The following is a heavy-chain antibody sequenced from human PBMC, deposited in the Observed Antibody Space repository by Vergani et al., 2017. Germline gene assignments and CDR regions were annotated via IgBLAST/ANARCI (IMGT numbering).Heavy chain of an antibody. CDR1: GFTFSSYA. CDR3: AKDERPYSSGWYGTGY. J-gene: IGHJ4*02. V-gene: IGHV3-23*01. D-gene: IGHD6-19*01. CDR2: ISGSGGST. Sequence: EVQLLESGGGLVQPGGSLRLSCAASGFTFSSYAMSWVRQAPGKGLEWVSAISGSGGSTYYADSVKGRFTISRDNSKNTLYLQMNSLRDEDTAVYYCAKDERPYSSGWYGTGYWGQGTLVTVSS.